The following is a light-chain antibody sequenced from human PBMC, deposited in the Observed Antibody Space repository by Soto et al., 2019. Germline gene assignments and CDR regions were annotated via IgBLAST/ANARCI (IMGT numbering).Light chain of an antibody. CDR3: QQYHSWPPGLT. Sequence: EVVMTQSPATLSVSPGESVTLSCTARQSVSGNLARYQQKPGQAPRLLIHGASTRATDIPSRCSGSGSGTELTLTITSLQSEDFAVYYCQQYHSWPPGLTFGGGTRVEI. J-gene: IGKJ4*01. V-gene: IGKV3-15*01. CDR1: QSVSGN. CDR2: GAS.